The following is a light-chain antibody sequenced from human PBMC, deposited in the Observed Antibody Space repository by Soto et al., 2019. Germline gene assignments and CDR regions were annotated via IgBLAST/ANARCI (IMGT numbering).Light chain of an antibody. J-gene: IGLJ3*02. CDR3: SSYTTSSTLV. V-gene: IGLV2-14*01. CDR2: EVN. CDR1: SSDVGGYNY. Sequence: LTQPASVSGSPGQSITISCTGTSSDVGGYNYVSWYQHHPGKAPKLIIYEVNNRPSGVSNRFSGSKSGNTASLTISGLQAEDEADYYCSSYTTSSTLVLGGGTKLTVL.